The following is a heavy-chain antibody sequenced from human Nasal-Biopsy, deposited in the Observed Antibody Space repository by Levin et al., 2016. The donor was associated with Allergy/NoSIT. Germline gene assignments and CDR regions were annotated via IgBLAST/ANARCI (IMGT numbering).Heavy chain of an antibody. V-gene: IGHV3-15*01. CDR2: FQGDGTI. Sequence: LSLTCAASGFTFSAAWMSWVRQAPGKGLEWVGRFQGDGTIDYAASVQGRFTISRDDSKNTLSLQMNSLKTEDTAKYFCTADVPERGRGEFDFWGQGTLVTVSS. CDR1: GFTFSAAW. CDR3: TADVPERGRGEFDF. D-gene: IGHD3-10*01. J-gene: IGHJ4*02.